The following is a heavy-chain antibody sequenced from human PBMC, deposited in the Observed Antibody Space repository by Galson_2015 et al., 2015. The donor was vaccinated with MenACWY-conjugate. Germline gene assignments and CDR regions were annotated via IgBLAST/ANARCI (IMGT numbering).Heavy chain of an antibody. D-gene: IGHD2-21*01. V-gene: IGHV6-1*01. CDR3: ARWGPSHTAYRPSTDQINDAFDV. Sequence: CAISGDRVSSPTAAWTWIRQSPSRGLAWLGRTYYRSKWYNDYAFSLKSRITVNPDTSKNQFSLQLNSVTPEDTAVYYCARWGPSHTAYRPSTDQINDAFDVWGQGTMVTVSS. CDR1: GDRVSSPTAA. CDR2: TYYRSKWYN. J-gene: IGHJ3*01.